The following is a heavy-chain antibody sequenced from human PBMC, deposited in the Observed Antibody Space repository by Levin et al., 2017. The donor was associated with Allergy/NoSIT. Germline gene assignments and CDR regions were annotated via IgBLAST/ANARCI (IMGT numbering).Heavy chain of an antibody. V-gene: IGHV4-38-2*01. CDR3: ARGRDYDFWSGHDAFDI. CDR2: IYHSGST. D-gene: IGHD3-3*01. J-gene: IGHJ3*02. CDR1: GYSISSGYY. Sequence: SETLSLTCAVSGYSISSGYYWGWIRQPPGKGLEWIGSIYHSGSTYYNPSLKSRVTISVDTSKNQFSLKLSSVTAADTAVYYCARGRDYDFWSGHDAFDIWGQGTMVTVSS.